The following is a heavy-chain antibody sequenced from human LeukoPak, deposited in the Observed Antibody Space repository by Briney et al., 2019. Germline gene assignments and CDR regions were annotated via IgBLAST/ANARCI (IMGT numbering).Heavy chain of an antibody. CDR3: ARDSTMTAISHDAFDI. CDR2: TYYRTKGYN. V-gene: IGHV6-1*01. CDR1: GDSVSSTTAA. Sequence: SQTLSLTCAISGDSVSSTTAAWNWVRQSPSRGLEWLGRTYYRTKGYNQYGVSVKGRITIDPDTSRNQFSLQLDSVTPEDTAVYYCARDSTMTAISHDAFDIWGQGTVVTVSP. D-gene: IGHD4-17*01. J-gene: IGHJ3*02.